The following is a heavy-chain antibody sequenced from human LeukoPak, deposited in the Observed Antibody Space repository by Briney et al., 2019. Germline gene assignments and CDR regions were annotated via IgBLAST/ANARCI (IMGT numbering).Heavy chain of an antibody. CDR3: ARAYYDFWSGYYRSYYYYYMDV. J-gene: IGHJ6*03. CDR2: ISAYNGNT. V-gene: IGHV1-18*01. D-gene: IGHD3-3*01. Sequence: RASVKVSCKASGYTFTSYGISWVRQAPGQGLEWMGWISAYNGNTNYAQKLQGRVTMTRDMSTSTVYMELSSLRSEDTAVYYCARAYYDFWSGYYRSYYYYYMDVWGKGTTVTVSS. CDR1: GYTFTSYG.